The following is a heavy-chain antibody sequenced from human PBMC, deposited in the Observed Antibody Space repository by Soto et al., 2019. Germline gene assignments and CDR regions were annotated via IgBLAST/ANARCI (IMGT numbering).Heavy chain of an antibody. CDR2: ISYDGSNK. V-gene: IGHV3-30-3*01. CDR1: GFTFSSYA. CDR3: ARTKPYDSSGYLFDAFDI. Sequence: PGGSLRLSCAASGFTFSSYAMHWVRQAPGKGLEWVAVISYDGSNKYYADSVKGRFTISRDNSKNTLYLQMNSLRAEDTAVYYCARTKPYDSSGYLFDAFDIWGQGTMVTVSS. D-gene: IGHD3-22*01. J-gene: IGHJ3*02.